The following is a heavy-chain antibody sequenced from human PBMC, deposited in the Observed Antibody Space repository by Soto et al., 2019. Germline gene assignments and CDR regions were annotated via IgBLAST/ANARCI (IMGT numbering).Heavy chain of an antibody. CDR3: ARPRLNRGYCSGGSCPVDY. V-gene: IGHV1-18*01. J-gene: IGHJ4*02. D-gene: IGHD2-15*01. Sequence: ASVKVSCKASGYTFTSYGISWVRQAPGQGLEWMGWISAYNGNTNYAQKLQGRVTMTTDTSTSTAYMELRSLRSDDTAVYYCARPRLNRGYCSGGSCPVDYWGQGTLVTVSS. CDR1: GYTFTSYG. CDR2: ISAYNGNT.